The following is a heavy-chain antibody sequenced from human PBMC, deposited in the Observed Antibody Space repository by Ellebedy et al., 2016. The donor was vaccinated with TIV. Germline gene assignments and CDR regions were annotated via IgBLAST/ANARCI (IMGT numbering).Heavy chain of an antibody. J-gene: IGHJ6*02. CDR1: GFTFSNYD. CDR2: ISSDGADI. CDR3: GSSSRGYSGVYMDV. V-gene: IGHV3-23*01. D-gene: IGHD5-12*01. Sequence: GESLKISCAASGFTFSNYDMSWVRQAPGKRLERVAAISSDGADIYYADSVKGRFTISRDTSKNTLYLHMNSLRVEDTAVYYCGSSSRGYSGVYMDVWGQGTTVTVSS.